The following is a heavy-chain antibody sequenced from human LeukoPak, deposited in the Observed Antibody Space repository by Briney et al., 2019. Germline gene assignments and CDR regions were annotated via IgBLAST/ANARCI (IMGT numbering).Heavy chain of an antibody. D-gene: IGHD6-13*01. CDR1: GYTFTSYG. Sequence: ASVKVSCKASGYTFTSYGISWVRQAPGQGLEWMGWISAYNGNTNYAQKLQGRVTMTADTSTSTAYMELRSPRSDDTAVYYCARVNAAAGRYYYYYYGMDVWGQGTTVTVSS. V-gene: IGHV1-18*01. J-gene: IGHJ6*02. CDR3: ARVNAAAGRYYYYYYGMDV. CDR2: ISAYNGNT.